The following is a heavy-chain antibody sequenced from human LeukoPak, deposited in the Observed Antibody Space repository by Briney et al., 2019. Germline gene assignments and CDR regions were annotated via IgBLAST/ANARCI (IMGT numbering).Heavy chain of an antibody. CDR2: INPNSGGT. D-gene: IGHD4-17*01. CDR1: GYTFTGYY. Sequence: ASVKVSCKASGYTFTGYYMHWVRQAPGQGLEWMGRINPNSGGTNYAQKFQGRVTMTRDTSISTAYMELSRLRSDDTAVYYCASRTSYGDYAYYWGQGTLVTASS. V-gene: IGHV1-2*06. J-gene: IGHJ4*02. CDR3: ASRTSYGDYAYY.